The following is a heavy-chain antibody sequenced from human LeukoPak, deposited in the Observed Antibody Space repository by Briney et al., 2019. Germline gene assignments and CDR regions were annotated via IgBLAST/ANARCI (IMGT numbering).Heavy chain of an antibody. D-gene: IGHD3-22*01. CDR1: GFTFSSYA. CDR3: AKDPSWGVITTRWFDP. V-gene: IGHV3-23*01. Sequence: GGSLRLSCAASGFTFSSYAMSWVRQAPGRGLEWVSAISGGGGSTYYADSVKGRFTISRDNSKNTLYLQMNSLRAEDTAVYYCAKDPSWGVITTRWFDPWGQGTLVTVSS. CDR2: ISGGGGST. J-gene: IGHJ5*02.